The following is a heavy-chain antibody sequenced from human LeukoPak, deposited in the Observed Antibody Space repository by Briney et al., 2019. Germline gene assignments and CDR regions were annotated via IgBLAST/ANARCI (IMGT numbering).Heavy chain of an antibody. CDR3: ARAPYYYDTWPHDAFDI. V-gene: IGHV1-2*02. CDR1: GYTFTGYY. J-gene: IGHJ3*02. Sequence: ASVKVSCKASGYTFTGYYMHWVRQAPGQGLEWMGWINPNSGGTNYAQKFQGRVTMTRDTSISTAYMELSRLRSDDTAVYYCARAPYYYDTWPHDAFDIWGQGTMVTVSS. D-gene: IGHD3-22*01. CDR2: INPNSGGT.